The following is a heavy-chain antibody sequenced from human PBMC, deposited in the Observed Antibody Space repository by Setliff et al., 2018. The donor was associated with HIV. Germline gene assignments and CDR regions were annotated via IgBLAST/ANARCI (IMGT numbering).Heavy chain of an antibody. D-gene: IGHD3-10*01. Sequence: SETLSLTCTVSGGSISSSSYYWGWIRQPPGKGLEWIGSIYYSGTTYYNPSLKSRVTISVDTSKNQFSLKLSSVTAADTALYYCERVRSYGSAYDAFDVWGPGTMVTVSS. V-gene: IGHV4-39*01. J-gene: IGHJ3*01. CDR1: GGSISSSSYY. CDR2: IYYSGTT. CDR3: ERVRSYGSAYDAFDV.